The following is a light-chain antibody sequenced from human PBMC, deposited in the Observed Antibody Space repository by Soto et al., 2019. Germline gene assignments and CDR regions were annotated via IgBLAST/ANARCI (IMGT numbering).Light chain of an antibody. CDR1: SSDVGGYNF. J-gene: IGLJ1*01. CDR2: DVT. CDR3: SSYTSSSTLV. Sequence: QSVLTQPASVSGTPGQSITIACTGTSSDVGGYNFVSWYQQHPGKAPKLMIYDVTTRPSGVSSRFSGSKSGNTASLTISGLQAEDEADYYCSSYTSSSTLVFGTGTKVTV. V-gene: IGLV2-14*01.